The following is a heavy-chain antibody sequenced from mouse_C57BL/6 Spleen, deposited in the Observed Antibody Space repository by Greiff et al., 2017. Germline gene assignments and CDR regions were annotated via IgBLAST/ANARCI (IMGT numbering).Heavy chain of an antibody. CDR3: TRDDGTTGDAMDY. V-gene: IGHV1-15*01. CDR2: IDPETGGT. Sequence: VQLQQSGAELARPGASVTLSCKASGYTFTDYEMHWVKQTPVHGLEWIGAIDPETGGTAYNQKFKGKAILTADKASSTAYMELRSLTSEDSAVDYCTRDDGTTGDAMDYWGQGTSVTVSS. CDR1: GYTFTDYE. D-gene: IGHD1-1*01. J-gene: IGHJ4*01.